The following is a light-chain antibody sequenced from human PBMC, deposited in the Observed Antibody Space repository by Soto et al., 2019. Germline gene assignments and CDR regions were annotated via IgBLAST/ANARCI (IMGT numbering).Light chain of an antibody. CDR1: SSSKW. CDR2: DVS. CDR3: QHTTDFT. V-gene: IGKV1-5*01. Sequence: DIQMTQSPSTLAASVGDTVTMTCRSSSKWLAWYQKKPGKAPKLLIYDVSNLERGVPPRFSGSTSGAESTLTITGLQPDDLGTYYCQHTTDFTFGQGTQVDIK. J-gene: IGKJ2*01.